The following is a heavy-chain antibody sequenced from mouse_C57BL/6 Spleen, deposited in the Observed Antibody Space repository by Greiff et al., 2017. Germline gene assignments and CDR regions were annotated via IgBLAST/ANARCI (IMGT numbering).Heavy chain of an antibody. CDR1: GYTFTSYW. D-gene: IGHD4-1*01. V-gene: IGHV1-52*01. CDR2: IDPSDSET. J-gene: IGHJ2*01. Sequence: QVQLQQPGAELVRPGSSVKLSCKASGYTFTSYWMHWVKQRPIQGLEWIGNIDPSDSETPYNQKFKDKATLTVDKSSSTAYMQLSSLTSEDSAVYYCAREGGTGPFDYWGQGTTLTVSS. CDR3: AREGGTGPFDY.